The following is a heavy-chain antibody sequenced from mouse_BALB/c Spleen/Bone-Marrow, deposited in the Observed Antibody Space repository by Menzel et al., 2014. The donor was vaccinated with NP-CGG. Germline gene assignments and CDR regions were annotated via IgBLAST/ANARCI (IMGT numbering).Heavy chain of an antibody. V-gene: IGHV1-80*01. D-gene: IGHD2-3*01. CDR1: GYAFSNYW. J-gene: IGHJ2*01. CDR3: ARCDGYSYHFDY. CDR2: IYPGDGDT. Sequence: VQVVESGADLVRPGSSVKISCKASGYAFSNYWMNWVKQRPGQGLEWIGQIYPGDGDTNYNGKFKGKATLTADKSSSTAYMQLSSLTSEDSAVYFCARCDGYSYHFDYWGQGTTLTVSS.